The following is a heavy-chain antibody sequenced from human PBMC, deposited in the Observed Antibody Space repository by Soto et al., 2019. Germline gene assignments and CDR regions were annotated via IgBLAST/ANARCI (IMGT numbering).Heavy chain of an antibody. V-gene: IGHV3-30*18. D-gene: IGHD4-17*01. CDR2: ISYDGSNK. Sequence: QVQLVESGGGVVQPGRSLRLSCAASGFTFSSYGMHWVRQAPGKGLEWVAVISYDGSNKYYADSVKGRFTISRDNSKNTLYLQMNSLRAEDTAVYYCAKVGSGGDDYGDYEGYYGMDVCGQGTTVTVSS. J-gene: IGHJ6*02. CDR3: AKVGSGGDDYGDYEGYYGMDV. CDR1: GFTFSSYG.